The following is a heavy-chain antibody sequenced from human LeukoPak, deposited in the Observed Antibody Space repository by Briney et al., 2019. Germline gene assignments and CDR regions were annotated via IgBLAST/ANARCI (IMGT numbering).Heavy chain of an antibody. CDR2: ISGSSSTI. Sequence: GGSLRLSCAASGFTFSSYSMNWVRQAPGKGLEWGSYISGSSSTIYYADSVKGRFTISRDNSKNTLYLQMNSLRAEDTAVYYCARGGGYYDSSGYYPFDYWGQGTLVTVSS. J-gene: IGHJ4*02. CDR1: GFTFSSYS. V-gene: IGHV3-48*01. D-gene: IGHD3-22*01. CDR3: ARGGGYYDSSGYYPFDY.